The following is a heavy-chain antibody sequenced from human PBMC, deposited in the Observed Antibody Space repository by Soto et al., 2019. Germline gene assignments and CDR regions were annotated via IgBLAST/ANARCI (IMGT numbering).Heavy chain of an antibody. D-gene: IGHD5-12*01. CDR1: GFTFSNYW. CDR3: ARDLVAYAAGGGKWVRSVMTNYYYGVDL. J-gene: IGHJ6*02. V-gene: IGHV3-74*01. Sequence: EVQLVESGGGLVQPGGSLRLSCAASGFTFSNYWMYWVRQAPGKGLVWVSRINSDGSYTYYADSVRGRFTISRDNAKNTLCLQMNSLRGEDTAVYYCARDLVAYAAGGGKWVRSVMTNYYYGVDLWGQGTTVTVSS. CDR2: INSDGSYT.